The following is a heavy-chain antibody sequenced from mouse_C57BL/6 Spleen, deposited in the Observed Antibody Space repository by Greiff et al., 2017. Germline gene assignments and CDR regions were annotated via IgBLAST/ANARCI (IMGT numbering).Heavy chain of an antibody. CDR1: GYAFSSYW. Sequence: VQLQQSGAELVKPGASVKISCKASGYAFSSYWMNWVKQRPGKGLEWIGQIYPGDGDTNYNGKFKGKATLTAAKSSSTAYMQLSSLTSEDSAVYFCATGDYDGAMDYWGQGTSVTVSS. D-gene: IGHD2-4*01. V-gene: IGHV1-80*01. CDR2: IYPGDGDT. J-gene: IGHJ4*01. CDR3: ATGDYDGAMDY.